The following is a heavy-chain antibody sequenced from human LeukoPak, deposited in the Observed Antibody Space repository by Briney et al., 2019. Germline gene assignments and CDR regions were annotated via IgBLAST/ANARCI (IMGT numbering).Heavy chain of an antibody. CDR3: ARETYYYDSSGYYRLAGWFDP. V-gene: IGHV1-2*02. D-gene: IGHD3-22*01. J-gene: IGHJ5*02. Sequence: ASVKVSCKASGYTFTGYYMHWVRQAPGQGLEWMGWINPNSGGTNYAQKFQGRVTMTRNTSISTAYMELSRLRFDDTAVYYCARETYYYDSSGYYRLAGWFDPWGQGTLVTVSS. CDR1: GYTFTGYY. CDR2: INPNSGGT.